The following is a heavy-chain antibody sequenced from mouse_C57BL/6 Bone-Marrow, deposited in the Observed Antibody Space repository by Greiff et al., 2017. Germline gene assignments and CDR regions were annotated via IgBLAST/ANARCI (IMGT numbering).Heavy chain of an antibody. CDR3: ARTLLGIFLDY. J-gene: IGHJ2*01. CDR1: GYTFTSYW. CDR2: IDPSDSET. Sequence: QVHVKQPGAELVRPGSSVKLSCKASGYTFTSYWMHWVKQRPIQGLEWIGNIDPSDSETHYNQKFKDKATLTVDKSSSTAYMQLSSLTSEDSAVYYCARTLLGIFLDYWGQGTTLTVSS. V-gene: IGHV1-52*01. D-gene: IGHD3-3*01.